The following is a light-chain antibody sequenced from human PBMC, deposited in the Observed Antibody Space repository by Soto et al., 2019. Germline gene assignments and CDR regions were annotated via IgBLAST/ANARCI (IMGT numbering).Light chain of an antibody. V-gene: IGKV1-39*01. J-gene: IGKJ2*01. CDR3: QQSYNTPYT. CDR1: QTIWTN. CDR2: NSF. Sequence: DIQMTQPPSSLSASVGDRVTITCRASQTIWTNLNWYQQKPGRAPKLLIYNSFTLQSGVPSRFSGSGSGTDFTLTISNLQPEDIATYYCQQSYNTPYTFGRGTKLEIK.